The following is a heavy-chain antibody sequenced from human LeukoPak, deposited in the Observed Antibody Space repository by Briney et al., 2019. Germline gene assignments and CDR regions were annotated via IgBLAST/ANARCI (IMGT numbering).Heavy chain of an antibody. CDR3: ARVSSSWYQDWYFDL. CDR2: IYTGGST. J-gene: IGHJ2*01. D-gene: IGHD6-13*01. CDR1: GALISSGSYY. Sequence: SETLSLTCTVSGALISSGSYYWSWIRQPAGKGLEWIGRIYTGGSTDYNPSLYSRVTISLDTSKNQFSLKLSSVTAADTAVYYCARVSSSWYQDWYFDLWGRGTLVTVSS. V-gene: IGHV4-61*02.